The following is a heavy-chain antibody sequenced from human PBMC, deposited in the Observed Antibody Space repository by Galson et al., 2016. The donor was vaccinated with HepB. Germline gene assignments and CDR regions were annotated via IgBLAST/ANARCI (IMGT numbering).Heavy chain of an antibody. D-gene: IGHD6-13*01. J-gene: IGHJ4*02. CDR2: ILYDGINK. CDR1: GFTFGHYG. CDR3: ARDGASSSFDY. V-gene: IGHV3-30*03. Sequence: SLRLSCAASGFTFGHYGMHWVRQAPGKGLEWVTLILYDGINKDYADSVKGRFTISRDNSKNTVYLQMNNLRPEDTAVYFCARDGASSSFDYWGQGTLVTVSS.